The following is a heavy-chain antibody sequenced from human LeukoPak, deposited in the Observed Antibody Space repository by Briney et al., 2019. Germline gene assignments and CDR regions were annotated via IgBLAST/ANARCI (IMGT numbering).Heavy chain of an antibody. Sequence: SETLSLTCTVSGDSIRSYYWSWIRQPPGKGLEWIGYIYHSRGTMYNPSLKSRVTISVDTSKNQFSLKVASVTAADTAVYYCARQVAVPAIAVAGKYNWFDPWGQGTLVTVSS. CDR1: GDSIRSYY. J-gene: IGHJ5*02. V-gene: IGHV4-59*08. CDR3: ARQVAVPAIAVAGKYNWFDP. CDR2: IYHSRGT. D-gene: IGHD6-19*01.